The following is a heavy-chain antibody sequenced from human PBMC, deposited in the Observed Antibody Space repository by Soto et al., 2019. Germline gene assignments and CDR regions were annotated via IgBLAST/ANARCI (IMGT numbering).Heavy chain of an antibody. J-gene: IGHJ5*02. CDR3: ANGGFSSSGDWFDP. CDR1: GGSISTGAHY. D-gene: IGHD6-13*01. V-gene: IGHV4-31*03. Sequence: QVQLQESGPGLVKPSQTLSLTCTVSGGSISTGAHYWSWIRQHPGKGLEWIGYIYYSGSTYYNPSLKSRVIISVDTSKNQFSLKLSSATAADTAVYYCANGGFSSSGDWFDPWGQGTLVTVSS. CDR2: IYYSGST.